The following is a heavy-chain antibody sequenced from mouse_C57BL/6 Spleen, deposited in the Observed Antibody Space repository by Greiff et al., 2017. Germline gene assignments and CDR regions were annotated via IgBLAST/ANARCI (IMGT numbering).Heavy chain of an antibody. Sequence: QVQLQQPGAELVRPGSSVKMSCKASGYTFTSYWMHWVKQRPIQGLEWIGNIDPSDSETHYNQKFKDKATLTVDKSSSTAYMQLSSLTSEDSAVYYCARQGDDYDELDYWGQGTSVTVSS. CDR2: IDPSDSET. J-gene: IGHJ4*01. CDR1: GYTFTSYW. D-gene: IGHD2-4*01. V-gene: IGHV1-52*01. CDR3: ARQGDDYDELDY.